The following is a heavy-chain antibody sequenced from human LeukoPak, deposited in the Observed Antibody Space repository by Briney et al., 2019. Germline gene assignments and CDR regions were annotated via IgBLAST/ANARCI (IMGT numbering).Heavy chain of an antibody. Sequence: GESLRLSCAASGFTLRSLWMHWVRQAPGKGLVWVSRINSDGTTTHYADSVKGRFTISRDNSKNTLYLQMNSLRAEDTAVYYCAKRRSGQLAFFDYWGQGTLVTVSS. CDR3: AKRRSGQLAFFDY. CDR2: INSDGTTT. D-gene: IGHD6-6*01. CDR1: GFTLRSLW. J-gene: IGHJ4*02. V-gene: IGHV3-74*01.